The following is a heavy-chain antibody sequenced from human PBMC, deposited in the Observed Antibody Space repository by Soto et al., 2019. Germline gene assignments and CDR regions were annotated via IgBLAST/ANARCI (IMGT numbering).Heavy chain of an antibody. CDR3: ARGASYCTNGVCYPNWFDP. Sequence: SETLSLTCTVSGGSISSGAYYWSWIRQPPGKGLEWIGYIYYSGSTYYNPSLKSRVTISVDTSKNQFSLKLSSVTAADTAVYYCARGASYCTNGVCYPNWFDPWGQGTLVTVSS. J-gene: IGHJ5*02. V-gene: IGHV4-30-4*01. CDR1: GGSISSGAYY. CDR2: IYYSGST. D-gene: IGHD2-8*01.